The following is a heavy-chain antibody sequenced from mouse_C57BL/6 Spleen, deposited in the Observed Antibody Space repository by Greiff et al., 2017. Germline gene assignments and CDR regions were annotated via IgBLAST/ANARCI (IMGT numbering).Heavy chain of an antibody. CDR3: ARRNLGVFDY. CDR1: GYAFSSSW. V-gene: IGHV1-82*01. D-gene: IGHD4-1*01. Sequence: VQLQQSGPELVKPGASVKISCKASGYAFSSSWMNWVKQRPGKGLEWIGRIYPGDGDTNYNGKFKGKATLTADKSSSTAYMQLSSLPSEDSAVYVCARRNLGVFDYWGQGTTLTVSS. J-gene: IGHJ2*01. CDR2: IYPGDGDT.